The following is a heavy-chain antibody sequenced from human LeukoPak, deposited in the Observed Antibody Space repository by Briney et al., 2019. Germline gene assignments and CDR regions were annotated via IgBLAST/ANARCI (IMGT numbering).Heavy chain of an antibody. J-gene: IGHJ1*01. Sequence: ASAKVSCKASGGTFSSYGISWVRQAPGQGLEWMGWISAYNGNTNYAQKLQGRVTMTTDTSTSTAYMELRSLRSDDTAVYYCARDYYDSSGYYYRYFQHWGQGTLVTVSS. CDR2: ISAYNGNT. D-gene: IGHD3-22*01. CDR1: GGTFSSYG. CDR3: ARDYYDSSGYYYRYFQH. V-gene: IGHV1-18*01.